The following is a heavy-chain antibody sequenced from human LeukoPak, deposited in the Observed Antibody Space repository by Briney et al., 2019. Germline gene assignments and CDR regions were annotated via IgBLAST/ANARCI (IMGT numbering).Heavy chain of an antibody. CDR2: ISYDGSNK. CDR1: GGTFSSYA. V-gene: IGHV3-30-3*01. CDR3: ARDRGSGWPYYFDY. Sequence: SCKASGGTFSSYAMHWVRQAPGKGLEWVAVISYDGSNKYYADSVKGRFTISRDDSKNTLYLQMNSLRAEDTAVYYCARDRGSGWPYYFDYWGQGTLVTVSS. J-gene: IGHJ4*02. D-gene: IGHD6-19*01.